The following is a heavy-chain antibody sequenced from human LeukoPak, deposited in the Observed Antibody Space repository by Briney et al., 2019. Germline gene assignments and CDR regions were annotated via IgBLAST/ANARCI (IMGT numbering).Heavy chain of an antibody. J-gene: IGHJ4*02. Sequence: ASVKVSCKASGYTFTGYYMHWVRQAPGQGLEWMEWINPNSGGTNYAQKFQGRVTMTRDTSISTAYMELSRLRSDDTAVYYCAVTYYDFWSGYYGGDYWGQGTLVTVSS. V-gene: IGHV1-2*02. CDR1: GYTFTGYY. CDR2: INPNSGGT. CDR3: AVTYYDFWSGYYGGDY. D-gene: IGHD3-3*01.